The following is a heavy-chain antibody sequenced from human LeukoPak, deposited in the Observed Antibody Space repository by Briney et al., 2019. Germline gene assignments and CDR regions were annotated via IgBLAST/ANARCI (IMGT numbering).Heavy chain of an antibody. Sequence: GGSLRLSCAASGFTFSSYSMNWVRQAPGKGLEWVSSISSSSSFIYYADSVKGRFTISRDNAKNSLYLQMNSLRAEDTAVYYCARDRSQTTVTSSKFDYWGQGTLVTVSS. J-gene: IGHJ4*02. CDR3: ARDRSQTTVTSSKFDY. D-gene: IGHD4-17*01. V-gene: IGHV3-21*01. CDR2: ISSSSSFI. CDR1: GFTFSSYS.